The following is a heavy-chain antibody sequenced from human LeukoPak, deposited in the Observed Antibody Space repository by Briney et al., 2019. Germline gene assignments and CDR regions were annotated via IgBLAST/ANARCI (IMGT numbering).Heavy chain of an antibody. CDR2: INPNSGGT. V-gene: IGHV1-2*04. CDR3: ARPRRFGELYEGLDI. CDR1: GYSFTGYY. J-gene: IGHJ3*02. D-gene: IGHD3-10*01. Sequence: GASVKVSCKASGYSFTGYYMHWVRQAPGQGLEWMGWINPNSGGTKYAQKFQGWVTMTRDTSISTAYMELSRLRSDDTAVYYCARPRRFGELYEGLDIWGQGTRVTVSS.